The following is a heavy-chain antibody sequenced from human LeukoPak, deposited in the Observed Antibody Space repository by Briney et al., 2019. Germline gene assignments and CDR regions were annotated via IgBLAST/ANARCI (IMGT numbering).Heavy chain of an antibody. CDR2: ISSSSSYI. Sequence: SGGSLRLSCAASGFTFSSYSMNWVRQAPGKGLEWVSSISSSSSYIYYADSVKGRFTISRDNAKNSLYLQMNSLRAEDTAVYYCARDGVGATPPDYYYYYMDVWGKGTTVTVSS. CDR1: GFTFSSYS. CDR3: ARDGVGATPPDYYYYYMDV. V-gene: IGHV3-21*01. D-gene: IGHD1-26*01. J-gene: IGHJ6*03.